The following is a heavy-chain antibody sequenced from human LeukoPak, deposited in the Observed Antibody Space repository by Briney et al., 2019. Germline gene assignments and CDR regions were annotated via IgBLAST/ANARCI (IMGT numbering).Heavy chain of an antibody. CDR3: AREARGSGRDFDY. V-gene: IGHV3-11*05. D-gene: IGHD1-26*01. Sequence: GGSLRLSCAASGFSFSDFYMSWIRQAPGVGLEWISYICTRSNHIYYADSVKGRFTISRDDAKNSLYLQMNSLRDEDTAVYFCAREARGSGRDFDYWGQGILVTVSS. CDR1: GFSFSDFY. CDR2: ICTRSNHI. J-gene: IGHJ4*02.